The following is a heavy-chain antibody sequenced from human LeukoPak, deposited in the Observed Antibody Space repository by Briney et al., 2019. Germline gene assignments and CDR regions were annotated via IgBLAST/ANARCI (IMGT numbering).Heavy chain of an antibody. J-gene: IGHJ4*02. D-gene: IGHD3-22*01. CDR1: GYTFTSYY. Sequence: GASVKVSCRASGYTFTSYYMHWVRQAPGQGLEWMGIINPSGGSTSYAQKFQGRVTMTRDMSTSTVYMELSSLRSEDTAVYYCARDGYYDSSGYDFDYWGQGTLVTVSS. CDR2: INPSGGST. V-gene: IGHV1-46*01. CDR3: ARDGYYDSSGYDFDY.